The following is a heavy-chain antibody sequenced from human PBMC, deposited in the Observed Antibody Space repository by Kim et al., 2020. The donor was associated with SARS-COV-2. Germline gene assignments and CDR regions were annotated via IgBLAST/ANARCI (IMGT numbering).Heavy chain of an antibody. CDR3: ALRGYSYGYGMDV. D-gene: IGHD5-18*01. V-gene: IGHV5-51*01. J-gene: IGHJ6*02. Sequence: YSPAFQGQVTISDDKSISTAYLQWSSLKASDTAMYYCALRGYSYGYGMDVWGQGTTVTVSS.